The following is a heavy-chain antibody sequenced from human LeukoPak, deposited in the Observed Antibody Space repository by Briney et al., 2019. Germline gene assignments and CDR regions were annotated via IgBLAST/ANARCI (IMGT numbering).Heavy chain of an antibody. J-gene: IGHJ6*02. Sequence: NPGGSLRLSCAASGFTFSDYYMIWIRQAPGKGLEWVSYISSSGSTIYYADSVNGRFTISRDNAKNSLYLQMNSLRAEDTAVYYCARGPYCSSTSCYTAYYYYGMDVWGQGTTVTVSS. D-gene: IGHD2-2*02. CDR1: GFTFSDYY. CDR2: ISSSGSTI. CDR3: ARGPYCSSTSCYTAYYYYGMDV. V-gene: IGHV3-11*01.